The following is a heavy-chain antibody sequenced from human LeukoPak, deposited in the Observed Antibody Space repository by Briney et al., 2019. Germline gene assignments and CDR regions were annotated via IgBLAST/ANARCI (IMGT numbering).Heavy chain of an antibody. Sequence: VASVKVSCKASGGTFTSYGISWVRQAPGQGLEWMGWISAYNGNTNYAQKLQGRVTMTTDTSTSTAYMELRSLRSDDTAVYYCARAGGSYDFWSGYFYYFDYWGQGTLVTVSS. CDR2: ISAYNGNT. J-gene: IGHJ4*02. CDR1: GGTFTSYG. V-gene: IGHV1-18*01. CDR3: ARAGGSYDFWSGYFYYFDY. D-gene: IGHD3-3*01.